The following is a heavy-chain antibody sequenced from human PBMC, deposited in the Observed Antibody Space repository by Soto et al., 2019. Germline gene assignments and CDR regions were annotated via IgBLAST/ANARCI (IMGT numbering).Heavy chain of an antibody. CDR2: ISGRGGST. D-gene: IGHD6-13*01. CDR3: AKVIAAAGTGYWFDP. Sequence: EVQLLESGGGLVQPGGSLRLSCAASGFTFSSAAMSCVRQAPGKGLEWVSAISGRGGSTYYADSVKGRVTLSRDNSNNKLYLQMNSLRAEDTAGYYCAKVIAAAGTGYWFDPWGQGTLVPVSS. CDR1: GFTFSSAA. J-gene: IGHJ5*02. V-gene: IGHV3-23*01.